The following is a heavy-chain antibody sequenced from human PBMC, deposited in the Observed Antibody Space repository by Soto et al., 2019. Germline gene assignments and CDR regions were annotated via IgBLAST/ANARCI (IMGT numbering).Heavy chain of an antibody. CDR3: ARDYLPLGWFDP. J-gene: IGHJ5*02. V-gene: IGHV4-31*03. CDR2: IYYSGST. Sequence: SETLSLTCTVSGCSISSGGYYWSWIRQHPGKGLEWIGYIYYSGSTYYNPSLKSRVTISVDTSKNQFSLKLSSVTAADTAVYYCARDYLPLGWFDPWGQGTLVTVSS. CDR1: GCSISSGGYY. D-gene: IGHD7-27*01.